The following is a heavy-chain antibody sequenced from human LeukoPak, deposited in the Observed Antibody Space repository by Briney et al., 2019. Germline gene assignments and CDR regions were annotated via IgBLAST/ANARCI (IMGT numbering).Heavy chain of an antibody. V-gene: IGHV5-51*01. CDR2: IYAAGSDT. CDR3: ARQSAVAQDTFWFDP. CDR1: GYSLASFW. D-gene: IGHD6-19*01. J-gene: IGHJ5*02. Sequence: GESLKISCKGSGYSLASFWIGWVRQMPGKGLGWMGVIYAAGSDTRYSPSFQGQITISADKSTRTPYLQWSTLKASDTAIYYCARQSAVAQDTFWFDPWGQGTLVTVSS.